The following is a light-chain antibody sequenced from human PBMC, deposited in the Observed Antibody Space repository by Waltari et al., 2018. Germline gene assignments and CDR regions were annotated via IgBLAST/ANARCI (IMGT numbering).Light chain of an antibody. CDR2: AAS. V-gene: IGKV1-8*01. CDR1: QGISSY. Sequence: AIRMTQSPSSFSASTGDRVTITCRASQGISSYLAWYQQKPGQAPKLLIYAASTLQSGVPSRFSGSGSGTDFTLTISCLQPEDFATYFCQHYYNYPWTFGQGTKVEIK. CDR3: QHYYNYPWT. J-gene: IGKJ1*01.